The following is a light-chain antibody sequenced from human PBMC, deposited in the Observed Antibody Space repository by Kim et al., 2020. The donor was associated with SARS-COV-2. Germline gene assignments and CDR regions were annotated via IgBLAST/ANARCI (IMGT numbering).Light chain of an antibody. CDR1: HDIDNH. CDR2: EAS. J-gene: IGKJ2*01. CDR3: QQYHTVPRT. Sequence: SIGDRVTITCQASHDIDNHLNWYQQKPGQAPKVLIYEASKMKTGAPSRFSGSGSGTHFTFIISTLQPEDIATYYCQQYHTVPRTFGHGTKLDI. V-gene: IGKV1-33*01.